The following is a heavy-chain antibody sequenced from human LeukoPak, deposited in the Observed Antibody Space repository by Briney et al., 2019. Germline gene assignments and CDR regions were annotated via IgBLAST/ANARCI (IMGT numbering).Heavy chain of an antibody. V-gene: IGHV4-39*01. J-gene: IGHJ4*02. CDR1: GGSISSSSYY. CDR2: IYYSGST. D-gene: IGHD3-9*01. CDR3: ALGILTGYYLAVDY. Sequence: PSETLSLTCTVSGGSISSSSYYWGWIRQPPGKGLEWIGSIYYSGSTYYNPSLKSRVTISVDTSKNQFSLKLSSVTAADTAVYYCALGILTGYYLAVDYWGQGTLVTVSS.